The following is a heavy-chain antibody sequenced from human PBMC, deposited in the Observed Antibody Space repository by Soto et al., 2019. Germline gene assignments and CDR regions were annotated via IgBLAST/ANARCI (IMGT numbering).Heavy chain of an antibody. D-gene: IGHD3-10*01. CDR3: TRTDFGELFIY. CDR1: GFTFTNYA. CDR2: ISYDGGKK. V-gene: IGHV3-30-3*01. Sequence: QVHLVESGGGVVQPGTSLRLSCAASGFTFTNYALHWVRQAPGKGLEWVAVISYDGGKKYYADSVQGRFTISRDNSKNSLFLHLNSLRPEDTALYYCTRTDFGELFIYWGQGTLVTVSS. J-gene: IGHJ4*02.